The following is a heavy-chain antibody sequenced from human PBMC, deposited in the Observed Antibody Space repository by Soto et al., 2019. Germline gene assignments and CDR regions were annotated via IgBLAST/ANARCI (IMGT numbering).Heavy chain of an antibody. CDR3: AKDLSSSYHAFDI. CDR2: ISYDGSNK. Sequence: GGSLRLSCAASGFTFSSYGMHGVRQSPGKGLEWLAVISYDGSNKDYADSVKGRFTISRDNSKNTLYLQMSSLRAEDTAVYYCAKDLSSSYHAFDIWGQGTMVTVSS. CDR1: GFTFSSYG. D-gene: IGHD6-6*01. V-gene: IGHV3-30*18. J-gene: IGHJ3*02.